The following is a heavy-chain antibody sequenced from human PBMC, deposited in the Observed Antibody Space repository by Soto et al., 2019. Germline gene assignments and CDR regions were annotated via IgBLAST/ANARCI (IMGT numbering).Heavy chain of an antibody. V-gene: IGHV3-30*18. CDR2: ISKDGSTK. D-gene: IGHD6-19*01. CDR1: GFTFSGYG. CDR3: AKIQVDGIHYFDD. Sequence: QVQLVESGGGVVQPGRSLRLSCAASGFTFSGYGMHWVRQAPGQGLEWVALISKDGSTKYYADSVKGRFTISRDNSKNSLYLQMNSLTVEDTALYYCAKIQVDGIHYFDDWGQGTLVTVSS. J-gene: IGHJ4*02.